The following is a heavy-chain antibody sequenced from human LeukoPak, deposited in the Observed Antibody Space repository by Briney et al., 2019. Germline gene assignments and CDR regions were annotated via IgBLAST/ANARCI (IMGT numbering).Heavy chain of an antibody. CDR2: INPNSGGT. D-gene: IGHD5-12*01. CDR1: RYTFTGYY. J-gene: IGHJ6*02. Sequence: ASVKVSCKASRYTFTGYYMHWVRQAPGQGLEWMGWINPNSGGTNYAQKFQGWVTMTRDTSISTAYMELSRLRSDDTAVYYCARDKKVATTTYYYYYGMDVWGQGTTVTVSS. V-gene: IGHV1-2*04. CDR3: ARDKKVATTTYYYYYGMDV.